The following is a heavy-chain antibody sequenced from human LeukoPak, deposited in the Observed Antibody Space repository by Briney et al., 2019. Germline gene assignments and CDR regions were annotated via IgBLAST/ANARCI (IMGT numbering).Heavy chain of an antibody. D-gene: IGHD4-17*01. J-gene: IGHJ4*02. CDR2: ISVSGNT. CDR3: AREEGNTVTTGYFDY. V-gene: IGHV3-23*01. CDR1: GFTLSSYA. Sequence: GGSLRLSCAASGFTLSSYAMSWVRQGPGKGLEWVSAISVSGNTYHADSVKGRFTISRDNSKNTLYLQMNSLRAEDTAVYYCAREEGNTVTTGYFDYWGQGTLVTVSS.